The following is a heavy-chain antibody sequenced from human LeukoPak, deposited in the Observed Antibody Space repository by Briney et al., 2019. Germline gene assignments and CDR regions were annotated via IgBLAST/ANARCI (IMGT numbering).Heavy chain of an antibody. D-gene: IGHD4-17*01. CDR2: INHSGST. J-gene: IGHJ4*02. Sequence: SETLSLTCAVYGGSFSGYYWSWIRHPPGKGLEWIGEINHSGSTNYNPSLKSRDTISVDTSKNQFSLKLSSVTAADTAVYYCAADNLRSGDYWGQGTLVTVSS. CDR3: AADNLRSGDY. V-gene: IGHV4-34*01. CDR1: GGSFSGYY.